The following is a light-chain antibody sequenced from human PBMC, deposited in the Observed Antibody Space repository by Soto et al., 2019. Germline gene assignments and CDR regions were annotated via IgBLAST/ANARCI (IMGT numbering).Light chain of an antibody. CDR3: QQSYSTPHT. CDR2: AAS. J-gene: IGKJ1*01. CDR1: QSISSY. Sequence: DIQMTQSPSSLSASVGDRVTITCRASQSISSYLNWYQQKPGKAPKLLIYAASSLQSWVPSRFSGSGSGTYFTLTISSLQPEDFATYYCQQSYSTPHTFGQGTKV. V-gene: IGKV1-39*01.